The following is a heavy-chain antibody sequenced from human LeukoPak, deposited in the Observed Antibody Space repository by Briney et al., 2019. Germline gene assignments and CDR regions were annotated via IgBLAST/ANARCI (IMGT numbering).Heavy chain of an antibody. V-gene: IGHV1-2*02. D-gene: IGHD6-19*01. CDR2: INPNGGGT. CDR3: ASSEYSSGWCAV. J-gene: IGHJ4*02. Sequence: ASVKVSCKASGYTFTGYYMHWVRQAPGQGLEWMGWINPNGGGTNYAQKFQGRVTMTRDTSISTAYMELSRLRSDDTAVYYCASSEYSSGWCAVWGQGTLVTVSS. CDR1: GYTFTGYY.